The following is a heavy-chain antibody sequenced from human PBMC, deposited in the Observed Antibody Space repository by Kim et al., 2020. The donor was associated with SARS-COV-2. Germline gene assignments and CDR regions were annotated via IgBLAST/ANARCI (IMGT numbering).Heavy chain of an antibody. D-gene: IGHD1-26*01. J-gene: IGHJ4*02. CDR3: ARGHPSGSYWGAYFDY. Sequence: VEGRFTISRDNSKNRRYLQMNSLRAEDTAVYYCARGHPSGSYWGAYFDYWGQGTLVTVSS. V-gene: IGHV3-30*13.